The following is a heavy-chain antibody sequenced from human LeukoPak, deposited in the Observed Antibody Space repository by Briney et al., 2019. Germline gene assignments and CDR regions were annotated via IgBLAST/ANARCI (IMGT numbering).Heavy chain of an antibody. V-gene: IGHV3-30*18. CDR2: ISYDGSNK. J-gene: IGHJ4*02. CDR3: AKSASYSLRYFDY. Sequence: QPGRSLRLSCAASGFTFSSYGMHWVRQAPGKGLEWVAVISYDGSNKYYADSVKGRFTISRDNSKNTLYLQMNSLRAEDTAVYYCAKSASYSLRYFDYWGQGTLVTVSS. D-gene: IGHD3-10*01. CDR1: GFTFSSYG.